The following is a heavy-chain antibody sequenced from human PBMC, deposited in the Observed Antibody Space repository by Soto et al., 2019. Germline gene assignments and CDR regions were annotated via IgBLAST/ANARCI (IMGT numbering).Heavy chain of an antibody. CDR1: GFTFSSYG. Sequence: VQLVESGGGLVQPGGSLRLSCAASGFTFSSYGMHWVRQAPGKGLEWVAVISSDGSNKYYADSVKGRFSISRDNSKSTLYLQMNSLRAEDTAVYYCAKAAYSDSSGYYYLFDYWGQGTLVAVSS. D-gene: IGHD3-22*01. J-gene: IGHJ4*02. V-gene: IGHV3-30*18. CDR3: AKAAYSDSSGYYYLFDY. CDR2: ISSDGSNK.